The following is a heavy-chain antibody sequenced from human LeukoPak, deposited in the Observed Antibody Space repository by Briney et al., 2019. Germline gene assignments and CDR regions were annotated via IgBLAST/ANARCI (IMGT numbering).Heavy chain of an antibody. J-gene: IGHJ4*02. Sequence: PGGCLRLSCAASGFTFSSYEMNWVRQAPGKGLEWVSYISNSGNTIYYADSVKGRFTISRDNAKNSLYLQMNSLRAEDTAVYYCIVLAVAGTFGFDYWGQGTLVTVSS. V-gene: IGHV3-48*03. D-gene: IGHD6-19*01. CDR1: GFTFSSYE. CDR2: ISNSGNTI. CDR3: IVLAVAGTFGFDY.